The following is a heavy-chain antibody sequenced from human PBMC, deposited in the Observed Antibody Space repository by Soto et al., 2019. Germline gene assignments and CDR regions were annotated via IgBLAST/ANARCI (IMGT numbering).Heavy chain of an antibody. Sequence: AETLARTFAVSGGSISSNPYSWGWFRQPPVKGLHYIGSISFIVNTYYDPSLKSRVDISIDTSKNQLSLTLASVTAADTAVYYCATYSVSRLLKHWDFDVWGRGTLVT. CDR2: ISFIVNT. J-gene: IGHJ2*01. V-gene: IGHV4-39*01. D-gene: IGHD2-15*01. CDR3: ATYSVSRLLKHWDFDV. CDR1: GGSISSNPYS.